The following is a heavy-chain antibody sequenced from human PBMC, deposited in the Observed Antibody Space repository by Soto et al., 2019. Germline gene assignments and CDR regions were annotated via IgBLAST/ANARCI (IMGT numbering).Heavy chain of an antibody. CDR2: IIPIFGTA. D-gene: IGHD5-18*01. CDR3: ARDPMPDTAMGHNWFDP. Sequence: ASVKVSCKASGYLFTAYSMHWVRQAPGQGLEWMGGIIPIFGTANYAQKFQGRVTITADKSTSTAYMELSSLRSEDTAVYYCARDPMPDTAMGHNWFDPWGQGTLVTVSS. CDR1: GYLFTAYS. J-gene: IGHJ5*02. V-gene: IGHV1-69*06.